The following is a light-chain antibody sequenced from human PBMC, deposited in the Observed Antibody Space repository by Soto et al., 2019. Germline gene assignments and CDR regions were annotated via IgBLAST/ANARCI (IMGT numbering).Light chain of an antibody. CDR2: DAS. CDR3: QHYDHVQVT. V-gene: IGKV1-33*01. CDR1: QNIDNY. Sequence: DIQMTQSPSSLSASVGDRVTITCQASQNIDNYLNWYQQKPGKAPNLLIYDASSLKTGVPSRFSGSGSGTDFTLTINSLQPEDFATYYCQHYDHVQVTFGQGTRLEI. J-gene: IGKJ5*01.